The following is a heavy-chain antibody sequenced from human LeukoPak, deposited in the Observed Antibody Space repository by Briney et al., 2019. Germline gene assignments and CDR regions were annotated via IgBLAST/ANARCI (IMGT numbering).Heavy chain of an antibody. CDR3: ARGGSFGTWETIDS. Sequence: GGSLRLSCAASGFTFSSYSMNWVRQAPGKGLEWASYISSSSSTIYYADSVKGRFTISRDNAKNSLYLQMNSLKASDTAMYYCARGGSFGTWETIDSWGQGTLVTVSS. V-gene: IGHV3-48*01. CDR2: ISSSSSTI. J-gene: IGHJ4*02. D-gene: IGHD3-10*01. CDR1: GFTFSSYS.